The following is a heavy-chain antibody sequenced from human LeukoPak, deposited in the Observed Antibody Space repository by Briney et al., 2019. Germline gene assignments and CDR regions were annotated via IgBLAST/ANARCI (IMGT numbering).Heavy chain of an antibody. D-gene: IGHD3-10*01. CDR2: IYTRGST. CDR1: GGSISSGRYY. Sequence: PSQTLSLTCNVSGGSISSGRYYWSWIRQPAGKGLEWIGRIYTRGSTNYNPSLKSRVTMSVDTSKNQFSLKLSSVTAADTAVYYCATGGMVRGPDAWFDSWGQGTLVTVSS. J-gene: IGHJ5*01. CDR3: ATGGMVRGPDAWFDS. V-gene: IGHV4-61*02.